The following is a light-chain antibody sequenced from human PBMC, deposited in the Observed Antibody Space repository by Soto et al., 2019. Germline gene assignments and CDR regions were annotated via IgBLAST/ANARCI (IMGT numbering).Light chain of an antibody. CDR2: DAS. CDR3: QQRSNWRIT. J-gene: IGKJ5*01. CDR1: RDLGSNY. V-gene: IGKV3-11*01. Sequence: EIVLTQSPGTLSLSPGETAALSCRTSRDLGSNYLAWYQQKPGQAPRLLIYDASNRATGIPARFSGSGSGTDFTLTISSLEPEDFAVYYCQQRSNWRITFGQGTRLEIK.